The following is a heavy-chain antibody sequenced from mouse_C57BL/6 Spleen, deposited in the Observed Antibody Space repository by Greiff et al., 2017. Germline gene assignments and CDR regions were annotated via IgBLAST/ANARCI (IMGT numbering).Heavy chain of an antibody. Sequence: QVQLKESGPELVKPGASVKISCKASGYAFSSSWMNWVKQRPGKGLEWIGRIYPGDGDTNYNGKFKGKATLTADKSSSTAYMQLSSLTSEDSAVYFCARDGNPSYFDYWGQGTTLTVSS. J-gene: IGHJ2*01. CDR3: ARDGNPSYFDY. CDR1: GYAFSSSW. CDR2: IYPGDGDT. V-gene: IGHV1-82*01.